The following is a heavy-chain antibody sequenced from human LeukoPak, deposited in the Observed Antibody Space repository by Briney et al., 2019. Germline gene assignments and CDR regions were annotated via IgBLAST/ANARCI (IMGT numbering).Heavy chain of an antibody. CDR3: ARHIIVGERSWFDP. CDR1: GYSFTSYW. V-gene: IGHV5-51*01. J-gene: IGHJ5*02. D-gene: IGHD1-26*01. CDR2: IYPGGSDT. Sequence: GESLKISCKGSGYSFTSYWIGWVRHMPGKGLEWMGIIYPGGSDTRYSPSFQGQVTISADKSISTAYLQWSSLKASDSAMYYCARHIIVGERSWFDPWGQGTLVTVSS.